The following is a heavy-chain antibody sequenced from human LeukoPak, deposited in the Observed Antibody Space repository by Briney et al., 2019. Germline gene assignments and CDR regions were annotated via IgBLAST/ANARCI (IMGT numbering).Heavy chain of an antibody. Sequence: ASVKVSCKASGYTFTSYYMHWVRQAPGQGLEWMGIINPSGGSTSYAQKFQGRVTITADESTSTAYMELSSLRSEDTAVYYCARHHGGTYYDFWSGYSNWFDPWGQGTLVTVSS. CDR1: GYTFTSYY. CDR3: ARHHGGTYYDFWSGYSNWFDP. V-gene: IGHV1-46*01. CDR2: INPSGGST. J-gene: IGHJ5*02. D-gene: IGHD3-3*01.